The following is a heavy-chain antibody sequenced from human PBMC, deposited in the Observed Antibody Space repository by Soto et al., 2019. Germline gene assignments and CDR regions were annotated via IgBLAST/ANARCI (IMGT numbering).Heavy chain of an antibody. CDR1: GFTFSSYG. Sequence: GGSLRLSCAASGFTFSSYGIHWVRQAPGKGLEWVAVIWYDGSNKYYADSVKGRFTISRDNSKNTLYLQMNSLRAEDTAVHYCAREGTFVDTAMVTIPWFDPWGQGTLVTVSS. CDR3: AREGTFVDTAMVTIPWFDP. CDR2: IWYDGSNK. V-gene: IGHV3-33*01. J-gene: IGHJ5*02. D-gene: IGHD5-18*01.